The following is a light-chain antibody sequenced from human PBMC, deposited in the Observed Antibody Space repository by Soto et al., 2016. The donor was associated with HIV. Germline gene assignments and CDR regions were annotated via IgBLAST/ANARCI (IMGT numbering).Light chain of an antibody. V-gene: IGKV1-NL1*01. CDR3: QHYYSTPRT. J-gene: IGKJ1*01. CDR1: QGIRNS. CDR2: AAS. Sequence: DIQMTQSPSSLSASVGDRVTITCRASQGIRNSLAWYQHKPGKAPKLLLYAASSLQSGVPSRFSGGRSGTDYTLTIISLQPEDFATYYCQHYYSTPRTFGQGTKVGNQ.